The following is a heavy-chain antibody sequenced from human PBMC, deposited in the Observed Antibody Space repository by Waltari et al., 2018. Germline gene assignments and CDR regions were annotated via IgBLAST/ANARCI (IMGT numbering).Heavy chain of an antibody. CDR2: ISWDGGST. J-gene: IGHJ6*02. D-gene: IGHD6-19*01. CDR3: AKGPYSSGWYHYYYGMDV. V-gene: IGHV3-43*01. CDR1: GFTFDDYT. Sequence: EVQLVESGGVVVQPGGSLRLSCAASGFTFDDYTMHWVRQAPGKGLEWVSLISWDGGSTYYADSVKCRFTISRDNSKNSLYLQMNSLITEDTALYYCAKGPYSSGWYHYYYGMDVWGQGTTVTVSS.